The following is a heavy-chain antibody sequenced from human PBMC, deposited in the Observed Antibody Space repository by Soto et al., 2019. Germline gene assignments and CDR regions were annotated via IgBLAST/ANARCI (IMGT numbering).Heavy chain of an antibody. J-gene: IGHJ4*02. CDR1: GFPFSNYA. D-gene: IGHD3-16*02. Sequence: EVQMLESGGGLVQPGGSLRLSCAASGFPFSNYAMTWFRQAPGKVLEWVSGISGNTGHAFYADSVEGRFTISRDNSKNPLYLQMDNLRAEDTAVYYCARAPTEYIWGSYLRYFEYWGRGTLVTVSS. CDR3: ARAPTEYIWGSYLRYFEY. CDR2: ISGNTGHA. V-gene: IGHV3-23*01.